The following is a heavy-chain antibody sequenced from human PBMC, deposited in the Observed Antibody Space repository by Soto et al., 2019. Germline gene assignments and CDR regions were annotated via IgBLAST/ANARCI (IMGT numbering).Heavy chain of an antibody. D-gene: IGHD1-1*01. CDR1: GFTVNSNY. Sequence: ELQVVESGGGLIHPGGSLILSCGASGFTVNSNYMSWVRQAPGKGLEWVSVIYSGGDIYHADSVKGRFTISRDDSKNTVYLQMTSLRADDAAIYYCAKGNLEGLDFWGQGTLVSVSS. CDR3: AKGNLEGLDF. CDR2: IYSGGDI. J-gene: IGHJ4*02. V-gene: IGHV3-53*01.